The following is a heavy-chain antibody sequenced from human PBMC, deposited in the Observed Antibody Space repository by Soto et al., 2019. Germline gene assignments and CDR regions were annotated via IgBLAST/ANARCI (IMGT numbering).Heavy chain of an antibody. CDR1: DFTLSSYG. CDR3: AKENLSNPDS. Sequence: TGGSLRLSCAASDFTLSSYGMTWVRQPPGKGLEWVSTIRGRGATTRYADSVKGRFTISRDNAKNSLFLQMNNLTVEDTAVYYCAKENLSNPDSWGQGTLVTVSS. D-gene: IGHD7-27*01. V-gene: IGHV3-21*04. J-gene: IGHJ4*02. CDR2: IRGRGATT.